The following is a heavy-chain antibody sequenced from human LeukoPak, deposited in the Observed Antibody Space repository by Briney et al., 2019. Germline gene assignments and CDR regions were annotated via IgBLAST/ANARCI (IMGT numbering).Heavy chain of an antibody. Sequence: PGGSLRLSCAASGFILSNHWMTWVRQAPGEGPEWVANMNKDGSQKYYVDSVKGRFTISRDTAKNSLYLQMNNLRVEDTALYYCARNNDMDVWGQGTTVIVSS. V-gene: IGHV3-7*03. CDR2: MNKDGSQK. J-gene: IGHJ6*02. CDR1: GFILSNHW. CDR3: ARNNDMDV. D-gene: IGHD1/OR15-1a*01.